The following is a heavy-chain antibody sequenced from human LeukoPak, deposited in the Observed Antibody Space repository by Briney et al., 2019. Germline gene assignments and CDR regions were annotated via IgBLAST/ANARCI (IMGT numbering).Heavy chain of an antibody. CDR2: INHSGST. CDR1: GGSFSGYY. D-gene: IGHD1-26*01. J-gene: IGHJ4*02. V-gene: IGHV4-34*01. CDR3: ARVGGSYRIDY. Sequence: TSETLSLTCAVYGGSFSGYYWSWIRQPPGKGLEWIGEINHSGSTNYNPSLKSRVTISVDTSKNQFSLKLSSVTAADTAVYYCARVGGSYRIDYWGQGTLVTVSS.